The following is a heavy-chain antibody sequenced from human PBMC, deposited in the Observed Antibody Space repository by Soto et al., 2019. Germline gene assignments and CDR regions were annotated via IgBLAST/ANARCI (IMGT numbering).Heavy chain of an antibody. CDR2: ISYDGSNK. CDR1: GFTFSSYA. J-gene: IGHJ6*02. V-gene: IGHV3-30-3*01. CDR3: ARDSWEWLYYYYYHGMDV. Sequence: QVQLVESGGGVVQPGRSLRLSCAASGFTFSSYAMHWVRQAPGKGLEWVAVISYDGSNKYYADSVKGRFTISRDNSKNTLYLQMHSLRAEDTPVYYCARDSWEWLYYYYYHGMDVWGQGTTVTVCS. D-gene: IGHD3-3*01.